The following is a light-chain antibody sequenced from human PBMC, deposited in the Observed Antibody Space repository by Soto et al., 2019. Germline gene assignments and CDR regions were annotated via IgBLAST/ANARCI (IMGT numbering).Light chain of an antibody. V-gene: IGKV3-11*01. CDR3: QQRSNWAFS. CDR1: QSVGRY. CDR2: DAS. Sequence: EIVLTQSPATLSLSPGERATLSCRASQSVGRYLAWYQQKPGQAPRLLIYDASNRATGIPARFSASGSGTDFTLTISSLEPEDSAVYYCQQRSNWAFSFGGGTKVEIK. J-gene: IGKJ4*01.